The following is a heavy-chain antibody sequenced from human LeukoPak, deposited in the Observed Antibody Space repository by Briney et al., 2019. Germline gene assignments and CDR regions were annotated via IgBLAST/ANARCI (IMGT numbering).Heavy chain of an antibody. CDR2: IKQDGSEK. Sequence: PGGSLRLSCAASGFTFSSYWMSWVRQAPGKGLEWVANIKQDGSEKYYVDSVKGRFTISRDNAKNSLYLQMNSLRAEDTAVYYCARGREYYYDSSGYYWFDPWGRGTLVTVSS. J-gene: IGHJ5*02. CDR1: GFTFSSYW. CDR3: ARGREYYYDSSGYYWFDP. V-gene: IGHV3-7*01. D-gene: IGHD3-22*01.